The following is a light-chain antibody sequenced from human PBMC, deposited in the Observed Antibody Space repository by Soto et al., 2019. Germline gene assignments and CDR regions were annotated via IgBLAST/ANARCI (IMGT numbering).Light chain of an antibody. CDR3: QQSYDSPIT. J-gene: IGKJ4*01. CDR2: NTS. CDR1: QSISNY. Sequence: DIQMTQSPSSLSASVGDRVIITCRASQSISNYLNWYQQKPGKAPNLLIYNTSTLQRGVPSRFSGSGSGTDFTLTISSLQPEDFTTCYCQQSYDSPITFGGGTKVELK. V-gene: IGKV1-39*01.